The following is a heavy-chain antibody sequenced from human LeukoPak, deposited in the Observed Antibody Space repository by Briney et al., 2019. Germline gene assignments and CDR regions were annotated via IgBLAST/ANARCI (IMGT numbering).Heavy chain of an antibody. J-gene: IGHJ5*02. V-gene: IGHV3-23*01. CDR3: TRRVSATRWFDP. CDR1: GFTFTSYA. D-gene: IGHD2-15*01. CDR2: ISGSGGST. Sequence: PGGSLRLSCAASGFTFTSYAMSWVRQAAGKGLEWVSAISGSGGSTYYADSVRGRFTISRDNAENTLYLQMNSMRVEDTAVYYCTRRVSATRWFDPWGQGTLVTVSS.